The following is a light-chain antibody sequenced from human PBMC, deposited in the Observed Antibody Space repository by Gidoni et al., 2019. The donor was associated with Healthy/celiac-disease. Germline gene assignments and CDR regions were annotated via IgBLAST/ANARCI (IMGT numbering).Light chain of an antibody. CDR1: QRVLYSSNNKNY. CDR3: QQYYSTPYT. Sequence: DIVMTQPPDSLDVSLVERATIPCNSSQRVLYSSNNKNYLTWYQQEPGQPPKLLIYWASNRESGVPDRFRGSWSGTDFTLTISSLQAEDLAVYYWQQYYSTPYTFXXXTKLEIK. V-gene: IGKV4-1*01. J-gene: IGKJ2*01. CDR2: WAS.